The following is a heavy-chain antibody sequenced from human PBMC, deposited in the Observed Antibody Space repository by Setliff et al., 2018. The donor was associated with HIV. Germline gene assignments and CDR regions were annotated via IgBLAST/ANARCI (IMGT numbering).Heavy chain of an antibody. CDR3: ARVSGSGSYVYYYYGMDV. J-gene: IGHJ6*02. Sequence: LRLSCTGSGFTFSDYNMNWVRQTPGKGLEWISYISGTTNTIYYADSVKGRFTISRDNSKNSLYLQMSSLRDEDTAVYYCARVSGSGSYVYYYYGMDVWGQGTTVTVSS. D-gene: IGHD3-10*01. CDR2: ISGTTNTI. V-gene: IGHV3-48*02. CDR1: GFTFSDYN.